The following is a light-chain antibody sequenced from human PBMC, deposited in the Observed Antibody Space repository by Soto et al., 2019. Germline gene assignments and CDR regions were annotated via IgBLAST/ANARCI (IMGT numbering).Light chain of an antibody. V-gene: IGKV3-20*01. CDR1: QSVSSSY. J-gene: IGKJ2*01. CDR3: QQGST. Sequence: EIVLTQSPGTLSLSPGERATLSCRASQSVSSSYLARYQQKPGQAPRLLIYGASSRATGIPDRFSGSGSGTDCTLTISRLEPEDFAVYYCQQGSTFGQGTKLEIK. CDR2: GAS.